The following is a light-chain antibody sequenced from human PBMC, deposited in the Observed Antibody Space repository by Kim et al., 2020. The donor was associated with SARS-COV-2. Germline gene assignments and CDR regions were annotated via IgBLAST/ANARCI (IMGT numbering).Light chain of an antibody. Sequence: EIVLTQSPGTLSLSPGERATLSCRASQSVPSNYLAWYQQQPGQAPRLFIYGASSRATGIPDRFSGSGSGTDFTLTISRLEPEDFAVYYCQQYGRSPRTFGQRTKVYIK. V-gene: IGKV3-20*01. CDR3: QQYGRSPRT. CDR2: GAS. CDR1: QSVPSNY. J-gene: IGKJ1*01.